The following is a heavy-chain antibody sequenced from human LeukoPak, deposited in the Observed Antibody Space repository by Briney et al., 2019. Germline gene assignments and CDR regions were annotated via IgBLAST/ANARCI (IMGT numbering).Heavy chain of an antibody. CDR2: INPYSAAS. CDR3: VTGSITHTRDP. CDR1: GYASSDVY. V-gene: IGHV1-2*02. D-gene: IGHD6-6*01. Sequence: ASLQVSCEASGYASSDVYFNWVRQAPGQGLEWMGWINPYSAASIYAQKFQGRVTMHTYINKVFMELSRLRFDDTAIYYCVTGSITHTRDPWGQGTLVTVSS. J-gene: IGHJ5*02.